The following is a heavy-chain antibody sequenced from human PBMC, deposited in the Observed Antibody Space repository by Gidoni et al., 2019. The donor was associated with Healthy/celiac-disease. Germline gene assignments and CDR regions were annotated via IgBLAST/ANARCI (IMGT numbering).Heavy chain of an antibody. Sequence: EVQLVESGGGLVQPGGSLRLSCAVSGFIFSCHSMNWVRQAPGKGLEWVSYISSSSSTIYYADSVKGRFTISRDNAKNSLYLQMNSLRAEDTAVYYCARDKEGWELPDDAFDIWGQGTMVTVSS. CDR1: GFIFSCHS. CDR3: ARDKEGWELPDDAFDI. CDR2: ISSSSSTI. V-gene: IGHV3-48*01. J-gene: IGHJ3*02. D-gene: IGHD1-26*01.